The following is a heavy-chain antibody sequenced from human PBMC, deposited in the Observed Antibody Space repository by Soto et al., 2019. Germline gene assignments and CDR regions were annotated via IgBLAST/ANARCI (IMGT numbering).Heavy chain of an antibody. CDR1: GGSISSYY. Sequence: SETLSLTCTVSGGSISSYYWSWIRQPPGKGLEWIGYIYYSGSTNYNPSLKSRVTISVDTSKNQFSLKLSSVTAADTAVYYCARECSSTSCNCDYWGQGTLVTVSS. D-gene: IGHD2-2*01. CDR3: ARECSSTSCNCDY. CDR2: IYYSGST. J-gene: IGHJ4*02. V-gene: IGHV4-59*01.